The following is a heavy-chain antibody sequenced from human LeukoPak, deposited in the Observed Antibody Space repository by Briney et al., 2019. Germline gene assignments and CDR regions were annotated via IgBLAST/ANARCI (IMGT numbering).Heavy chain of an antibody. D-gene: IGHD4-17*01. CDR3: ARVPRLDYEYYYYYYGMDV. V-gene: IGHV1-18*01. CDR2: ISAYNGNT. J-gene: IGHJ6*02. Sequence: ASVKVSCKASGYTFTSYGISWVRQAPGQGLEWMGWISAYNGNTNYAQKLQGRVTMTTDTSTSTAYMELSSLRSEDTAVYYCARVPRLDYEYYYYYYGMDVWGQGTTVTVSS. CDR1: GYTFTSYG.